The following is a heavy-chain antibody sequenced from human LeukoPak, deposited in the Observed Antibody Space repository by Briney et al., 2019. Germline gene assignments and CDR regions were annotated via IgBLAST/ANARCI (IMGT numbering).Heavy chain of an antibody. D-gene: IGHD6-13*01. J-gene: IGHJ4*02. Sequence: SETLSLTCAVYGGSFSGYDWSWIRQPPGKGLEWIGETNQSGRTDYNPSLKSRVTTSVDTSKNQFSLKLSSVTAADTAVYYCARVSSSSWNYYFDYWGQGTLVTVSS. CDR3: ARVSSSSWNYYFDY. CDR2: TNQSGRT. CDR1: GGSFSGYD. V-gene: IGHV4-34*01.